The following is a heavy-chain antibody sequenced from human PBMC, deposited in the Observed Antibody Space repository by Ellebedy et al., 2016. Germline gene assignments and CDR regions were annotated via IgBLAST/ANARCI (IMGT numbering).Heavy chain of an antibody. CDR3: AKTRNNYYDGSGYQYYFDS. CDR1: GFTFSSYG. Sequence: GGSLRLXCEASGFTFSSYGMHWVRQAPGKGLEWVALISYDGSNKYYTDSVKGRFTISRDNSKNTLYLQMNTLRAEDTAVFYCAKTRNNYYDGSGYQYYFDSWGQGTLVTVSS. V-gene: IGHV3-30*18. J-gene: IGHJ4*02. D-gene: IGHD3-22*01. CDR2: ISYDGSNK.